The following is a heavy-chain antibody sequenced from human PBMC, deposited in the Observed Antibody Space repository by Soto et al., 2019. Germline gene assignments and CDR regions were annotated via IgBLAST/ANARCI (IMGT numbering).Heavy chain of an antibody. J-gene: IGHJ4*02. V-gene: IGHV3-23*01. Sequence: GGSLRLSCAVSGFTFNSYAMNWVRQAPGKGLEWVSAISYGGGTTYYADYAKGRFTISRDNSKNTLYLQMNSLRAEDTAVYYCAKNPGYYYDSTGYHFDYWGQGTLVTVSS. D-gene: IGHD3-22*01. CDR1: GFTFNSYA. CDR3: AKNPGYYYDSTGYHFDY. CDR2: ISYGGGTT.